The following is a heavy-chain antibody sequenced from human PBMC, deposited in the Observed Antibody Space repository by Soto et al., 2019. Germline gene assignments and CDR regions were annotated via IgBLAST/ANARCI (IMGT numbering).Heavy chain of an antibody. V-gene: IGHV4-4*02. D-gene: IGHD1-1*01. CDR3: ARVRQGCSANNCYFDP. CDR2: VHISGHS. Sequence: LSLTCTLSGGSVRAPDWWNWVRQSPDKGLEWIAEVHISGHSNYNPSLRSRVSVSIDSSKNQFYLNLNSVTAADTAIYYCARVRQGCSANNCYFDPWGQGTQVTVS. CDR1: GGSVRAPDW. J-gene: IGHJ5*01.